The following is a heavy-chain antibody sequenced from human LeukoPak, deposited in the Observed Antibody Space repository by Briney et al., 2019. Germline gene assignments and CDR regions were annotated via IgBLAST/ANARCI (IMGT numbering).Heavy chain of an antibody. J-gene: IGHJ4*02. D-gene: IGHD5-24*01. CDR3: ARDRVEMATRHIDY. Sequence: ASVKVSFKASGGTFSSYAISWVRQAPGQGLEWMGRIIPILGIANYAQKFQGRVTITADKSTSTAYTELSSLRSEDTAVYYCARDRVEMATRHIDYWGQGTLVTVSS. CDR1: GGTFSSYA. V-gene: IGHV1-69*04. CDR2: IIPILGIA.